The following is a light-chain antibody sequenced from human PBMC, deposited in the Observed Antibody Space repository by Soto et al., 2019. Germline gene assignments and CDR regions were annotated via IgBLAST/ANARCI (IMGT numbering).Light chain of an antibody. CDR1: QSVSSN. CDR2: GAS. J-gene: IGKJ1*01. Sequence: EIVMTQSPATLSVSPGERATRSCRASQSVSSNLAWYQQKPGQAPRLLIYGASTRATGIRARFSGSGSGTEFTLTISSLQSEDFAVYYCQQYGTWWTFGQGTKVEIK. V-gene: IGKV3-15*01. CDR3: QQYGTWWT.